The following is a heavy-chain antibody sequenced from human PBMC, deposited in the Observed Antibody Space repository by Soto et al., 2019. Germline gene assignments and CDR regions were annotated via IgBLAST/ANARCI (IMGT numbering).Heavy chain of an antibody. J-gene: IGHJ4*02. CDR2: IYSSRST. V-gene: IGHV4-59*08. Sequence: SETLALTCAVYGGSFSGYYWTWIRQPPGKGLQWIGYIYSSRSTNYNPSLKSRVTISVDTSKNQFSLNLSSVTAADTAVYYCARQRRDFDYWGQGSLVT. CDR3: ARQRRDFDY. CDR1: GGSFSGYY.